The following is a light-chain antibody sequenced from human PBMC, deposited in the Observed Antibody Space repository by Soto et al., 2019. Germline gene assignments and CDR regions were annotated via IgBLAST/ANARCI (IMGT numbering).Light chain of an antibody. CDR3: TSYTSSSSAV. V-gene: IGLV2-14*01. CDR1: SSDVGRYNY. Sequence: QSALTQPASVSGSPGQSITISCTGTSSDVGRYNYVSWYQQHPGKAPKLMIYEVSNRPSGVSNRFSGSKSGNTASLTISGRQAEDEADYYCTSYTSSSSAVFGGGTQLTVL. CDR2: EVS. J-gene: IGLJ3*02.